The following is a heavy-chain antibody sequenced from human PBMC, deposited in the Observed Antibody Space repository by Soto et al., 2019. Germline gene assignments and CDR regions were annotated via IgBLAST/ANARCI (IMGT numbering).Heavy chain of an antibody. V-gene: IGHV3-21*01. CDR1: GFIFSAYT. D-gene: IGHD5-12*01. J-gene: IGHJ6*02. Sequence: PGGSLRLSCAASGFIFSAYTTNWVRQAPGKGLEWVSSISSSSNYIYYADSVKGRFTISRDNAKSSLYLQMNSLRAEDTAVYYCARDQIVATGYYYYYYGMDVWGQGTTVTVSS. CDR3: ARDQIVATGYYYYYYGMDV. CDR2: ISSSSNYI.